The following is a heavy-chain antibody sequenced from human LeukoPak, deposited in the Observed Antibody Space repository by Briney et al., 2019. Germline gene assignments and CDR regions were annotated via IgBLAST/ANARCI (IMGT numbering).Heavy chain of an antibody. CDR1: GFTFSTYA. V-gene: IGHV3-30*04. CDR3: ARDFKGDTAMVTSDY. Sequence: GGSLRLSCAASGFTFSTYAIHWVRQAPGKGLEWVAVISYDGRDKYYADSVKGRFTISRDNSKNTLYLQVNSVTPEDTAVYYCARDFKGDTAMVTSDYWGQGTLVTVSS. D-gene: IGHD5-18*01. J-gene: IGHJ4*02. CDR2: ISYDGRDK.